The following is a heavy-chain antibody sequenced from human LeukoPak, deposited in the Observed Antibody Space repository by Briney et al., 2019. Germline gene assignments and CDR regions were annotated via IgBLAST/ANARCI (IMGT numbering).Heavy chain of an antibody. CDR1: GYTFTESY. Sequence: GASVKVSCKASGYTFTESYIHWVRQAPGQRLEWMGLINPGGDNTNYAQNFQGRVTMTSDTSARTVYMELSSLRSEDTAIYYCARIRDGYNDAYDIWGQGTVVTVPS. CDR3: ARIRDGYNDAYDI. V-gene: IGHV1-46*01. J-gene: IGHJ3*02. D-gene: IGHD5-24*01. CDR2: INPGGDNT.